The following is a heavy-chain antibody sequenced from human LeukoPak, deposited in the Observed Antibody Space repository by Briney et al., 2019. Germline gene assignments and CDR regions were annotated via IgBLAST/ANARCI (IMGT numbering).Heavy chain of an antibody. V-gene: IGHV4-4*07. CDR2: ICSSGST. Sequence: PSGTLSLTCTVSGFTISNYCWSCIRQPAGKGLEWIGRICSSGSTNYNPSLKSRVTMSIDTSKNQSSLKLTSVTAADAAVYYCAEGGQWLRVWGEGSLVTVSS. CDR3: AEGGQWLRV. CDR1: GFTISNYC. D-gene: IGHD6-19*01. J-gene: IGHJ4*02.